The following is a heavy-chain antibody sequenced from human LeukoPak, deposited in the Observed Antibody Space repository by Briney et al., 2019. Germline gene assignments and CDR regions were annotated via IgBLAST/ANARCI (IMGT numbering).Heavy chain of an antibody. D-gene: IGHD2-21*02. J-gene: IGHJ5*02. V-gene: IGHV4-34*01. CDR2: INHSGST. Sequence: SETLSLTCAVYGGSFSGYFLSWIRQSPGKGLEWIGEINHSGSTYYNPSLKSRVTISVDTSKNQFSLKLSSVTAADTAVYYCARMVENVVVTATNWFDPWGQGTLVTVSS. CDR1: GGSFSGYF. CDR3: ARMVENVVVTATNWFDP.